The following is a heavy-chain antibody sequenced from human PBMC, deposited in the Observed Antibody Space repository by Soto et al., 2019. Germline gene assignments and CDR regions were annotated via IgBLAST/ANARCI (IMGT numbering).Heavy chain of an antibody. CDR1: GFTFSSYA. CDR2: ISGSGGST. D-gene: IGHD1-1*01. J-gene: IGHJ4*02. Sequence: GSLRLSCAASGFTFSSYAISWVRQAPGKGLEWVSAISGSGGSTYYADSVKGRFTISRDNSKNTLYLQMNSLRAEDTAVYYCARDLSWNQADYWGQGALVTVSS. V-gene: IGHV3-23*01. CDR3: ARDLSWNQADY.